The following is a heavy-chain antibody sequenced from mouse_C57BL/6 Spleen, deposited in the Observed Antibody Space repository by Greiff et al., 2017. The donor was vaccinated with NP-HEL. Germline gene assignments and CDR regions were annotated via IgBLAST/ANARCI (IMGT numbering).Heavy chain of an antibody. D-gene: IGHD1-1*01. J-gene: IGHJ3*01. CDR3: ARDYCGPLFAY. CDR1: GYAFSSYW. CDR2: IYPGDGDT. Sequence: VQLQQSGAELVKPGASVKISCKASGYAFSSYWMNWVKQRPGKGLEWIGQIYPGDGDTNYHGKFKGKATLTADKSSSTAYMQLSSLTSEDSAVYFGARDYCGPLFAYWGQGTLVTVSA. V-gene: IGHV1-80*01.